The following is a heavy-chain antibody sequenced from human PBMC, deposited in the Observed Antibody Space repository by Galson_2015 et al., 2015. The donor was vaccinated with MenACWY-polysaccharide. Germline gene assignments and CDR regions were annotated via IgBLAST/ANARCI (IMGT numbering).Heavy chain of an antibody. D-gene: IGHD1-7*01. Sequence: SLRLSCAASGFTFSGYNMNWVRQAPGKGLEWVSSISSSTSYIYYADSVKGRSTISRDNAKNSLYLQMSSLRAEDTAVYYCTKPVELGVNWFYPWGQGTLVTVSS. CDR1: GFTFSGYN. V-gene: IGHV3-21*01. CDR2: ISSSTSYI. CDR3: TKPVELGVNWFYP. J-gene: IGHJ5*02.